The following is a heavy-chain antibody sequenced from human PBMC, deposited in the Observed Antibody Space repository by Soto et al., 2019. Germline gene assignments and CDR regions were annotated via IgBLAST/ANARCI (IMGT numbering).Heavy chain of an antibody. CDR2: ISISGSSP. J-gene: IGHJ6*02. CDR3: AKAGFSYYDFWSGPFYGMDV. CDR1: EFTFTSYA. Sequence: GGSLRLSCAASEFTFTSYAMSWVRQAPGKGLEWVSSISISGSSPYYADSVKGRFTISRDNSKNTPYLQMNSLRAEDTAVYSCAKAGFSYYDFWSGPFYGMDVWGQGTTVTVSS. V-gene: IGHV3-23*01. D-gene: IGHD3-3*01.